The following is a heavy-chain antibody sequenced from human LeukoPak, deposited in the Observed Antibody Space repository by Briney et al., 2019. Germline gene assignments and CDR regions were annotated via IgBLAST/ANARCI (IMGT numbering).Heavy chain of an antibody. D-gene: IGHD1-26*01. CDR3: AKGPGGGSYYATHYYYYMDV. V-gene: IGHV3-7*01. Sequence: GGSLRLSCAASEFTFPMYWMTWVRQAPGKGLEWVADIKQDGSERYYVDSVKGRFTISRQNAKNSLFLQMNSLRAEDTAVYYCAKGPGGGSYYATHYYYYMDVWGKGTTVTISS. J-gene: IGHJ6*03. CDR2: IKQDGSER. CDR1: EFTFPMYW.